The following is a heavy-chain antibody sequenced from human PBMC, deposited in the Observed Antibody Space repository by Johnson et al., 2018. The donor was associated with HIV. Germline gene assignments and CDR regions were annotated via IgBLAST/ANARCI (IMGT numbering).Heavy chain of an antibody. D-gene: IGHD6-19*01. CDR3: AKGSGSGWLRDAFDI. Sequence: QVQLVESGGGLVQPGGSLRLSCAASGFTFSSYAMSWVRQAPGKGLEWVAFIVYDGSKKYYADSVKGRFTISRDNSKNTLYLEMNSLRAEDTAVYYCAKGSGSGWLRDAFDIWGQGTMVTVSS. CDR1: GFTFSSYA. V-gene: IGHV3-30*02. CDR2: IVYDGSKK. J-gene: IGHJ3*02.